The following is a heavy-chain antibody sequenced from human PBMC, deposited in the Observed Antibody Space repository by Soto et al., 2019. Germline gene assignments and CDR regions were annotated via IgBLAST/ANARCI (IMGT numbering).Heavy chain of an antibody. J-gene: IGHJ6*02. D-gene: IGHD3-10*01. Sequence: ETLSLTCTVSGGSISSYYWSWIRQPAGKGLEWIGRIYTSGSTNYNPSLKSRVTMSVDTSKNQFSLKLSSVTAADTAVYYCARDTITMVRGVIHDYYYGMDVWGQGTTVTVSS. CDR1: GGSISSYY. CDR3: ARDTITMVRGVIHDYYYGMDV. V-gene: IGHV4-4*07. CDR2: IYTSGST.